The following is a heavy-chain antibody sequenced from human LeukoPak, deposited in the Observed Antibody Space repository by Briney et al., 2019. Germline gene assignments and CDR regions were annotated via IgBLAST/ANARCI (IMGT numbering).Heavy chain of an antibody. CDR3: AEGRIVGATEGYFDY. Sequence: PGGSLRLSCAASGFTFSSYAMSWVRQAPGKGLEWVSPICGSGGSTYYADSVKSRFTISGDNSKNTLYMQMNILRAEDTAVYYSAEGRIVGATEGYFDYWGQGTLVTVSS. D-gene: IGHD1-26*01. CDR1: GFTFSSYA. J-gene: IGHJ4*02. CDR2: ICGSGGST. V-gene: IGHV3-23*01.